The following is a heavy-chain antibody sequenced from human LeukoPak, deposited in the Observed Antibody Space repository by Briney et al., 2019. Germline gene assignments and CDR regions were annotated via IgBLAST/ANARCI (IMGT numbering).Heavy chain of an antibody. CDR2: INTDGSST. J-gene: IGHJ4*02. CDR1: GFTFSNYW. D-gene: IGHD3-22*01. Sequence: GGSLRLSCAASGFTFSNYWMHWVRQAPGKGLVWVSRINTDGSSTSYVDSVKGRFTISRDNSKNSLYLQMNSLRVEDTALYYCARRPYYYDSLDYWGQGTLVTVSS. V-gene: IGHV3-74*01. CDR3: ARRPYYYDSLDY.